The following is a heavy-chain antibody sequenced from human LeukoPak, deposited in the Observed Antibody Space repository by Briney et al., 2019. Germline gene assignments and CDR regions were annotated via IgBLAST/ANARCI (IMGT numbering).Heavy chain of an antibody. CDR2: ISQDESET. D-gene: IGHD3-22*01. CDR1: GFSFSSFF. Sequence: GGSLRLSCAASGFSFSSFFLNWVRLTPGRELEWVACISQDESETFYMDSVRGRFTISRDNTKKSLYLQMNSLRAEDTAVYFCANRGVVIRVILVGFHKEAYYFDSWGQGALVTVSS. J-gene: IGHJ4*02. CDR3: ANRGVVIRVILVGFHKEAYYFDS. V-gene: IGHV3-7*01.